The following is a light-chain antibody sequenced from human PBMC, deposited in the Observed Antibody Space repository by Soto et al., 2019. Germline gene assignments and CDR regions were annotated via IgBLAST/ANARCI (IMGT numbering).Light chain of an antibody. J-gene: IGKJ1*01. CDR3: LQDNSFPRT. V-gene: IGKV1-12*01. CDR1: QGVSTW. CDR2: GAS. Sequence: EILMTQSPSSVSASVGERATLTCRASQGVSTWLAWYQQKPGNAPKLLIYGASSLQRGVPSRFSGSGSGTAFLLPISSLQAAEFLTYYCLQDNSFPRTFGQGTKVELK.